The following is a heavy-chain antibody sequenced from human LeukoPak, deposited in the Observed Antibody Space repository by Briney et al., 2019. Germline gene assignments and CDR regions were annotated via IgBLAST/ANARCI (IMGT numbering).Heavy chain of an antibody. J-gene: IGHJ5*02. Sequence: GGSLRLSCAASGFIFYDSDMTWVRQVPGKVLEWVSGINWNCTSVDYADPVKGRFTISRDNAKNSVYLQMNILRPEDTAFYYCARLLTFYDFSFDPWGQGTLVTVSS. CDR2: INWNCTSV. CDR1: GFIFYDSD. CDR3: ARLLTFYDFSFDP. D-gene: IGHD3-3*01. V-gene: IGHV3-20*04.